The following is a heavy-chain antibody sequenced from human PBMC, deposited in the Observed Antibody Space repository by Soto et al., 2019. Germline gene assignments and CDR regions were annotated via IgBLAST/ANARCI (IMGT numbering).Heavy chain of an antibody. CDR3: ARVSGSYYYGMDV. J-gene: IGHJ6*02. Sequence: SETLSLTCVVSGDSISSTHWWTWVRQTPGTGLEWIGEVYHTGSTKYNPSLKNRVTISLDKSNNQFSLNLKSLTAADTAVYYCARVSGSYYYGMDVWGQGTTVTVSS. CDR2: VYHTGST. CDR1: GDSISSTHW. D-gene: IGHD1-26*01. V-gene: IGHV4-4*02.